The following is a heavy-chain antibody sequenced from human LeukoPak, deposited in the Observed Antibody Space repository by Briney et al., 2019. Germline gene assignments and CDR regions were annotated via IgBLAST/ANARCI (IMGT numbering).Heavy chain of an antibody. CDR2: IYSGGST. V-gene: IGHV3-66*02. CDR1: GFTVSSNY. J-gene: IGHJ6*02. Sequence: GGSLRLSCAASGFTVSSNYMSWVRQAPGKGLEWVSVIYSGGSTYYADSVKGRFTISRDNSKNTLYPQMNSLRAEDTAVYYCARDDYGDYPYGMDVWGQGTTVTVSS. D-gene: IGHD4-17*01. CDR3: ARDDYGDYPYGMDV.